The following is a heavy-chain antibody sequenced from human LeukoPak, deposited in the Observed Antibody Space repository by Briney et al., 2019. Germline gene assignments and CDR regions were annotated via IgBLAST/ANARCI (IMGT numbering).Heavy chain of an antibody. Sequence: ASVKVSCKASGYTFTGYYMHWVRQAPGQGLEWMGWISAYNGNTNYAQKLQGRVTMTTDTSTSTAYMELRSLRSDDTAVYYCARDIPLCSGGSCYSGFERPSLHYYYYYGMDVWGQGTTVTVSS. CDR1: GYTFTGYY. J-gene: IGHJ6*02. CDR3: ARDIPLCSGGSCYSGFERPSLHYYYYYGMDV. CDR2: ISAYNGNT. D-gene: IGHD2-15*01. V-gene: IGHV1-18*04.